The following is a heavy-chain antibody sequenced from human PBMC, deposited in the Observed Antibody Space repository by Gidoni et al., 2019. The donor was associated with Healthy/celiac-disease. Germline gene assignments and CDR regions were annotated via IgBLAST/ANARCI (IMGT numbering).Heavy chain of an antibody. CDR2: IGGSGGST. D-gene: IGHD2-2*01. V-gene: IGHV3-23*01. J-gene: IGHJ6*02. CDR3: AKDLGAGLCSSTSCRYYYYYYGMDV. Sequence: EVQLLESGGGLVQPGGSLRLSCAASGFPFSSYAISWVRQAPVKGLEWVSAIGGSGGSTSYAVAVNGRFTISRDNSKNTMYLQMNSLRAEDTAVYYCAKDLGAGLCSSTSCRYYYYYYGMDVWGQGTTVTVSS. CDR1: GFPFSSYA.